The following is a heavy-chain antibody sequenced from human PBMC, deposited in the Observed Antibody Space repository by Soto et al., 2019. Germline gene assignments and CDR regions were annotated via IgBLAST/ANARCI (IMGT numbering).Heavy chain of an antibody. Sequence: GGSLRLSCAASGFTFSSYSMNWVRQAPGKGLEWVSSISSSSSYIYYADSVKGRFTISRDNAKNSLYLQMNSLRAEDTAVYYCARARGYYYDSSGIDYWGQGTLVTVSS. CDR2: ISSSSSYI. D-gene: IGHD3-22*01. V-gene: IGHV3-21*01. J-gene: IGHJ4*02. CDR1: GFTFSSYS. CDR3: ARARGYYYDSSGIDY.